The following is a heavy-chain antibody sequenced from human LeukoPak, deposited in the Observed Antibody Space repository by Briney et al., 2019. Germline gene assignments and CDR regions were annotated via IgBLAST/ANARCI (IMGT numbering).Heavy chain of an antibody. V-gene: IGHV4-61*02. J-gene: IGHJ4*02. Sequence: SETLSLTCSVSGVSISSGSYYWSWIRQPAGKGLEWIGRIYTSGSTNYNPSLKSRVTMSVDTSKNQFSLKLSSVTAADTAVYYCARGQEELRYFDWSSHYFDYWGQGTLVTVSS. D-gene: IGHD3-9*01. CDR3: ARGQEELRYFDWSSHYFDY. CDR1: GVSISSGSYY. CDR2: IYTSGST.